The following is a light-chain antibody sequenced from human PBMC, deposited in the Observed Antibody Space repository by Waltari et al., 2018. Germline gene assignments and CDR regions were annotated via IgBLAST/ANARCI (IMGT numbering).Light chain of an antibody. CDR3: QSADSSGTYKV. CDR1: ALPNQY. Sequence: SSELTQPPSVSVSPGQTARTTCSGDALPNQYAYWYQQTPGQAPVLVIYKDTERPSGIPERFSGSSSGTTVTLTISGVQAEDEADYYCQSADSSGTYKVFGGGTKLTVL. J-gene: IGLJ3*02. CDR2: KDT. V-gene: IGLV3-25*03.